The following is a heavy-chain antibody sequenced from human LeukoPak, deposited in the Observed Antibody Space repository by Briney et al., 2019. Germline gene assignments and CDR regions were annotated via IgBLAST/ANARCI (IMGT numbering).Heavy chain of an antibody. Sequence: GGPLRLSCAASGFTFTTLTMNWVRQAPGKGLEWVSAIIRGGGGTYYADFVKGRFTISRDNSENTLYLQMNSLRAEDTATYYCAKGTERYREVSSFDSWGQGTQVTVSS. CDR3: AKGTERYREVSSFDS. CDR2: IIRGGGGT. J-gene: IGHJ4*02. V-gene: IGHV3-23*01. D-gene: IGHD3-10*01. CDR1: GFTFTTLT.